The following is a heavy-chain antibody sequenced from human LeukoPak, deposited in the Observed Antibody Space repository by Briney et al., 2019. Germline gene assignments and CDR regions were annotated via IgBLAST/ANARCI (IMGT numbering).Heavy chain of an antibody. CDR3: ARGVGGYSYGLGAYWFDP. CDR1: GYTSTSYD. J-gene: IGHJ5*02. D-gene: IGHD5-18*01. V-gene: IGHV1-8*01. CDR2: MNPNRGNT. Sequence: GASVKVSCKASGYTSTSYDINWVRQATGQGLEWMGWMNPNRGNTGYAQKFQGRVTMTRNTSISAAYMELSSLRSEDTAVYYCARGVGGYSYGLGAYWFDPWGQGTLVTVSS.